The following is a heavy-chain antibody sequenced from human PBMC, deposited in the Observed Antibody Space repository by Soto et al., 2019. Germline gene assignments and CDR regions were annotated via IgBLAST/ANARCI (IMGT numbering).Heavy chain of an antibody. CDR2: ISGSGGST. V-gene: IGHV3-23*01. Sequence: EVQLLESGGGLVQPGGSLRLSCAASGFTFSSYAMSWVRQAPGKGLEWVSAISGSGGSTYYADSVKGRFTISRDNSKNTLYLQMNGLRAEDTAVYYCAKDSLKNVYGDSLDYWGQGTLVTVSS. CDR1: GFTFSSYA. D-gene: IGHD4-17*01. J-gene: IGHJ4*02. CDR3: AKDSLKNVYGDSLDY.